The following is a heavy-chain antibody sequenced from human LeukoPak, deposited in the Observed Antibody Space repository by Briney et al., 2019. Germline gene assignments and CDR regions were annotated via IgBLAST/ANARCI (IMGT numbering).Heavy chain of an antibody. D-gene: IGHD4-23*01. J-gene: IGHJ4*02. CDR2: MNPNSGNT. V-gene: IGHV1-8*01. Sequence: ASVTVSCKASGYTFTSHDINWVRQAPGQGLEWMGWMNPNSGNTGYAQKFQGRATMTRNTSISTAYMELSSLRSEDTAVYYCARGVGGNDHFDYWGQGTLVSVSS. CDR1: GYTFTSHD. CDR3: ARGVGGNDHFDY.